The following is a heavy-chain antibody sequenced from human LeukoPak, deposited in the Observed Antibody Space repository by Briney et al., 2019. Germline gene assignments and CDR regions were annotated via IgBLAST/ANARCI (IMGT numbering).Heavy chain of an antibody. CDR3: ARDEKTRIAAAGTHYYMDV. CDR2: IYYSGST. J-gene: IGHJ6*03. CDR1: GGSISSYY. V-gene: IGHV4-59*01. D-gene: IGHD6-13*01. Sequence: SETLSLTCTVSGGSISSYYWSWIRQPPGKGLEWIGYIYYSGSTNYNPSLKSRVTISVDTSKNQFSLKLSSVTAADTAVYYCARDEKTRIAAAGTHYYMDVWGKGTTVTVSS.